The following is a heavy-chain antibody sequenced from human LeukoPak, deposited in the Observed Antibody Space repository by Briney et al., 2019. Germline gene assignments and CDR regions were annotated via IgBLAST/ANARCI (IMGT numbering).Heavy chain of an antibody. Sequence: ASVKVSCKASGYTFTSYDISWVRQAPGQGLEWMGRINPSGGNTIYTRKFQGRVTMTRDTSTSTVDMELSSLRSDDTAVYYCARVYSSSWHFDYWGQGTLVTVSS. J-gene: IGHJ4*02. V-gene: IGHV1-46*01. CDR1: GYTFTSYD. CDR2: INPSGGNT. D-gene: IGHD6-13*01. CDR3: ARVYSSSWHFDY.